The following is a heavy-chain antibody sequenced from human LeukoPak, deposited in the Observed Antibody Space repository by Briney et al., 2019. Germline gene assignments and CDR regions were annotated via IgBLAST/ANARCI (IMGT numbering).Heavy chain of an antibody. V-gene: IGHV1-2*02. CDR3: ARGGSSGEWFSHLDY. CDR1: GYTFTDYY. CDR2: INPNSGGT. Sequence: ASVKVSCKASGYTFTDYYIHWVRQAPGQGLEWMGWINPNSGGTNYAQKFQGRVTMTRDTSISTAYMELSRLRSDDTAVYYCARGGSSGEWFSHLDYWGQGTLVTVSS. J-gene: IGHJ4*02. D-gene: IGHD3-3*01.